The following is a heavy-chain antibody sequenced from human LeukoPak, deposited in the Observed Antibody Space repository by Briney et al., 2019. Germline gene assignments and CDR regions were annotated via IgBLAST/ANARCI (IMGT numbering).Heavy chain of an antibody. Sequence: GRSLRLSCAASGFTFSGYAMSWVRQTPGKGLEWVSAISGSGGSTYSAASLKGRLTISRDNSKNTIYLQMNSLRADDTAVYYCAKGLMSGYYDILTGLAWGQGTLVTVSS. CDR2: ISGSGGST. CDR3: AKGLMSGYYDILTGLA. V-gene: IGHV3-23*01. CDR1: GFTFSGYA. D-gene: IGHD3-9*01. J-gene: IGHJ5*02.